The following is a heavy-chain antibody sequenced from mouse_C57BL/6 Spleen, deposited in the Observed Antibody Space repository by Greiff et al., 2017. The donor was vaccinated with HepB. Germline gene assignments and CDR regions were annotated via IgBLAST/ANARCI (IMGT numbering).Heavy chain of an antibody. J-gene: IGHJ2*01. CDR2: IDPETGGT. V-gene: IGHV1-15*01. Sequence: VQVVESGAELVRPGASVTLSCKASGYTFTDYEMHWVKQTPVHGLEWIGAIDPETGGTGYNQKFKGKAILTADKSSSTAYMELRSLTSEDSAVYYCTRWNYVDYWGQGTTVTVAS. CDR1: GYTFTDYE. CDR3: TRWNYVDY.